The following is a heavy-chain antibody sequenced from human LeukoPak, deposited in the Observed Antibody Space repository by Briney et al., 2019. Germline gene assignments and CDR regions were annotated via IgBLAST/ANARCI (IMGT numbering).Heavy chain of an antibody. CDR2: VNYSGST. Sequence: SETLSLTCAVYGGSFSGYYWSWIRQPPGKGLEWIGEVNYSGSTNYNPSLKSRVTISIDTSKNQFSLKLRSVTAADTAVYYCAGYGFPLPFDYWGQGTLDTLAS. CDR1: GGSFSGYY. D-gene: IGHD5-18*01. V-gene: IGHV4-34*01. J-gene: IGHJ4*02. CDR3: AGYGFPLPFDY.